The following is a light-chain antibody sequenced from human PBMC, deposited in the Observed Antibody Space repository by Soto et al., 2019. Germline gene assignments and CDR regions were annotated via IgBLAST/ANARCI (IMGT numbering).Light chain of an antibody. J-gene: IGKJ4*01. CDR2: DAS. V-gene: IGKV3-11*01. CDR1: QSVSSY. CDR3: QQRSNWPST. Sequence: EIVLTQSPATLSLSPEERAALSCRASQSVSSYLAWYQQKPGQAPRLLIYDASKRAPGIPARFTGSGSGTDFTLTISSLEPEDFAVYFCQQRSNWPSTFGGGTKVEI.